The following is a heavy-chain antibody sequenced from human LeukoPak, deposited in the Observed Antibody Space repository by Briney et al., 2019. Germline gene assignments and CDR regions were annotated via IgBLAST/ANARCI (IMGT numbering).Heavy chain of an antibody. V-gene: IGHV3-74*01. Sequence: GGSLRLSCAASGFGFSSHWMHWVRQAPGKGLVWVSRTNSDGSVRNYADSVEGRFIISRDNAKNTLYLQMNSLGAEDTAVYIGARDPSVNNAIGYNWFDHWGQGALVTVSS. J-gene: IGHJ5*02. D-gene: IGHD2/OR15-2a*01. CDR2: TNSDGSVR. CDR1: GFGFSSHW. CDR3: ARDPSVNNAIGYNWFDH.